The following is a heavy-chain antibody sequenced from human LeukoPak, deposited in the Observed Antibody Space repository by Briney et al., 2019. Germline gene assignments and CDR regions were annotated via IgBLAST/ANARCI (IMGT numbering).Heavy chain of an antibody. J-gene: IGHJ5*01. D-gene: IGHD5-18*01. CDR1: GGTFSSYA. CDR3: ARVVTTAMVSFTWFDS. V-gene: IGHV1-69*13. CDR2: IIPIFGTA. Sequence: SVKVSCKASGGTFSSYAISWVRQAPGQGLEWMGGIIPIFGTANYAQKFQGRVTITADESTSTAYMELSSLRSEDTAVYYCARVVTTAMVSFTWFDSWGQGTLVTVSS.